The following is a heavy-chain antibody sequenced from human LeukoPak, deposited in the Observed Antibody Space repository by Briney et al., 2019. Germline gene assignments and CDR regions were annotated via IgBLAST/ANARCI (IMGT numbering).Heavy chain of an antibody. J-gene: IGHJ4*02. CDR2: ISASGVTT. CDR1: GFTFSDYY. Sequence: PGGSLRLSCAASGFTFSDYYMNWVRQAPGKGLEWVSTISASGVTTHYADSVKGRFTISRDDSKNTLYLHMNSLRVGDTAVYYCAKGYYYGFDYWGQGTLVTVSS. D-gene: IGHD3-22*01. CDR3: AKGYYYGFDY. V-gene: IGHV3-23*01.